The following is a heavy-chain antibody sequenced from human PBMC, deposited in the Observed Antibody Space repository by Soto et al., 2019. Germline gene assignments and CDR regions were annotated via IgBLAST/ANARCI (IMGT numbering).Heavy chain of an antibody. J-gene: IGHJ6*02. CDR2: ISSSSSYI. D-gene: IGHD3-22*01. CDR3: AGNTYYYDSSGYFYYYYGMDV. V-gene: IGHV3-21*01. CDR1: GFTFSSYS. Sequence: GGSLRLFCAASGFTFSSYSMNWVRQAPGKGLEWVSSISSSSSYIYYADSVKGRFTISRDNAKNSLYLQMNSLRAEDTAVYYCAGNTYYYDSSGYFYYYYGMDVWGQGTTVTVSS.